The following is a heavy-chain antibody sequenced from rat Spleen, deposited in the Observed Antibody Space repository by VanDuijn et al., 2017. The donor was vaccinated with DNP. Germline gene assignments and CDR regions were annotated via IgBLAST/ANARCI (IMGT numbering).Heavy chain of an antibody. D-gene: IGHD1-3*01. V-gene: IGHV5S10*01. CDR1: GFTFSDYN. J-gene: IGHJ1*01. CDR3: ATHTITTVATYWYFDF. Sequence: EVQLVESGGGLVQPGRSLKLSCAASGFTFSDYNMAWVRQAPKKGLEWVATIIYDGSRTYYRDSVKGRFTISRDNAKSTLYLQMDSLRSEDTATYYCATHTITTVATYWYFDFWGPGTMVTVSS. CDR2: IIYDGSRT.